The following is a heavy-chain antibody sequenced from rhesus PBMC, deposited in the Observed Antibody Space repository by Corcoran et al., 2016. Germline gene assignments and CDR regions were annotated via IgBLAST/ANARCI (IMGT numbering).Heavy chain of an antibody. CDR3: ARDPYGYSYGH. V-gene: IGHV4-160*01. CDR1: GGSISDSYY. D-gene: IGHD5-36*01. J-gene: IGHJ4*01. CDR2: IYGRVGSN. Sequence: QVQLQESGPGLVKPSETLSLTCTVSGGSISDSYYWSWIRQPPGKGLEWMGRIYGRVGSNNYNHSLKGRVTISRDTSKNQFSLKLSSGTAADTAVYYCARDPYGYSYGHWGQGVLVTVSS.